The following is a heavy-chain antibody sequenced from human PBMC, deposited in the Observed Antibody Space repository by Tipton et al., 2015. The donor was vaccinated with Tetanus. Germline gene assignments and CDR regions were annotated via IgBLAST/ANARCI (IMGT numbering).Heavy chain of an antibody. Sequence: LRLSCTVSGDSISSGDFYWSWIRQHPGKGLEWIGYIYFTGTTYYNPSLESRLTISIDTSKNQFSLRLNSVTAVDAAVYYCAKSDRVTRTSWYFHDWGQGTLVTVSS. D-gene: IGHD2-2*01. CDR2: IYFTGTT. CDR3: AKSDRVTRTSWYFHD. J-gene: IGHJ4*02. CDR1: GDSISSGDFY. V-gene: IGHV4-31*02.